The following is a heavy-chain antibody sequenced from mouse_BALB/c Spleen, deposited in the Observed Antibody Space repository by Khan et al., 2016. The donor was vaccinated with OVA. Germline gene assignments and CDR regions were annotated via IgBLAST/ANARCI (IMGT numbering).Heavy chain of an antibody. CDR2: ISSGGDYT. J-gene: IGHJ3*01. CDR3: ASHLTGSFAY. CDR1: GFTFSSYS. Sequence: EVELVESGGDLVKPGGSLKLSCAASGFTFSSYSMSWVRQTPDKRLEWVATISSGGDYTYYPDNVKGRFTITSDNAKNTLYLQMSSLKSEDTAMCYCASHLTGSFAYWGQGTLVTVAA. D-gene: IGHD4-1*01. V-gene: IGHV5-6*01.